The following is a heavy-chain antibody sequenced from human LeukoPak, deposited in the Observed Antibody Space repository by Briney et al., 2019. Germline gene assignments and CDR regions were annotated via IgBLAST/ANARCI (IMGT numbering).Heavy chain of an antibody. J-gene: IGHJ6*03. Sequence: GGSLRLSCAASGLTVSNNYMSWVRQAPGKGLEWVSVIYSGGATYYADSVKGRFTISRDNAKNSLYLQMNSLRAEDTAVYYCARGVRIVAGTFRRDYYMDVWGKGTTVTVFS. CDR3: ARGVRIVAGTFRRDYYMDV. D-gene: IGHD6-19*01. CDR2: IYSGGAT. V-gene: IGHV3-53*01. CDR1: GLTVSNNY.